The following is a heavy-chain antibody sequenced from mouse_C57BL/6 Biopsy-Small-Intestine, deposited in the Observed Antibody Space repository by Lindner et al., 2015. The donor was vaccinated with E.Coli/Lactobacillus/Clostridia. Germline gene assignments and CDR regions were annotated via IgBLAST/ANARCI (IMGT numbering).Heavy chain of an antibody. CDR2: ISTYYGYT. J-gene: IGHJ4*01. V-gene: IGHV1-7*01. CDR1: GYTFTKFG. CDR3: ARVGHSASDYQTADFDY. D-gene: IGHD2-4*01. Sequence: SVKVSCKASGYTFTKFGISWVRQAPGQGLEWMGWISTYYGYTKYAQKLQGRVSMTTDTSTSTAYMEVTSLGSDDTAVYYCARVGHSASDYQTADFDYWGQGTLVTVSS.